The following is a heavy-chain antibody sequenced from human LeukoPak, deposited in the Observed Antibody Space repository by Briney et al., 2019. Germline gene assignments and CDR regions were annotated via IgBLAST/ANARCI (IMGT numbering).Heavy chain of an antibody. D-gene: IGHD2-15*01. J-gene: IGHJ4*02. CDR3: ARVRGYCSGDKCSTPFDY. CDR1: GYTFTGYY. V-gene: IGHV1-2*02. CDR2: INPNRGGT. Sequence: ASVKVSCKASGYTFTGYYIHWVRQAPGQGLEWRGWINPNRGGTKYAQKFQGRGTMTRDTSISTAYMELRSLRSDDTAVYYCARVRGYCSGDKCSTPFDYWGQGILVTVSS.